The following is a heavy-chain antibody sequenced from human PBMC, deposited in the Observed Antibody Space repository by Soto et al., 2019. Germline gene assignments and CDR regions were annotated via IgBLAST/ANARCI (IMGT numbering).Heavy chain of an antibody. CDR1: GYTFTSYG. CDR3: ATCTHLGELSSSYYYYYMDV. D-gene: IGHD3-16*02. V-gene: IGHV1-18*01. J-gene: IGHJ6*03. CDR2: ISAYNGNT. Sequence: ASVKVSCKASGYTFTSYGISWVRQAPGQGLEWMGWISAYNGNTNYSQKFQGRVTITRDTSASTAYMELSSLRSEDTAVYYCATCTHLGELSSSYYYYYMDVWGKGTTVTVSS.